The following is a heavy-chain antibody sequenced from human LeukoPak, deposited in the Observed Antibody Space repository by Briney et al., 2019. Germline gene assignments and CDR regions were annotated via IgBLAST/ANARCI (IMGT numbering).Heavy chain of an antibody. J-gene: IGHJ6*03. D-gene: IGHD6-6*01. CDR1: GGSISSYY. Sequence: WETLSLTCTVSGGSISSYYWSWIREPPGKGMEGIGYIYTSGSTNYNPSLKSRVTISVDTSKNQFSLKLSSVTAADTAVYYCARTHSSSYYYYYMDVWGKGTTVTVSS. CDR3: ARTHSSSYYYYYMDV. V-gene: IGHV4-4*09. CDR2: IYTSGST.